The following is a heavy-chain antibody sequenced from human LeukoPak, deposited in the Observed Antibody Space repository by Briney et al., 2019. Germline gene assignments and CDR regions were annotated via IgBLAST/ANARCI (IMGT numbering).Heavy chain of an antibody. CDR2: ISSRASTI. CDR3: ARDGDMGDFDY. V-gene: IGHV3-48*04. D-gene: IGHD3-16*01. J-gene: IGHJ4*02. CDR1: GFTFSSYS. Sequence: GGSLRLSCAASGFTFSSYSMNWVRQAPGKGLEWVSYISSRASTIYYADSVKGRFTISRDNAKNSLYLQMNSLRAEDTAVYYCARDGDMGDFDYWGQGTLVTVSS.